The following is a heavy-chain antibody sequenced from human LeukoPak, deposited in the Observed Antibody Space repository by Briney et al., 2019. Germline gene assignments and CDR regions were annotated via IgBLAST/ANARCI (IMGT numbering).Heavy chain of an antibody. V-gene: IGHV4-4*07. CDR3: AAYDSIVNAFDI. D-gene: IGHD3-22*01. CDR1: GGSISSYY. CDR2: IYTSGST. Sequence: ETSETLSPTCTVSGGSISSYYWSWIRQPAGKGLEWIGRIYTSGSTNYNPSLKSRVTMSVDTSKNQFSLKLSSVTAADTAVYYCAAYDSIVNAFDIWGQGTMVTVSS. J-gene: IGHJ3*02.